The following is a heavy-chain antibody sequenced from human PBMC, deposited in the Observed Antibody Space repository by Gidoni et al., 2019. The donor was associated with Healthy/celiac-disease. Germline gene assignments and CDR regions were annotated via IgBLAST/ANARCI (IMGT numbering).Heavy chain of an antibody. Sequence: QVHLVQSGAEVKKPGASVKVSCKAYGYTITGYYMHWVRQAPGQGLEWMGCINPNSGGTNYAQKFQGGGTMTRETSISTAYMELSRLRSDDTAVYYCARGRTLHTGYSSSWYGLGDAFDIWGQGTMVTVSS. CDR2: INPNSGGT. V-gene: IGHV1-2*02. D-gene: IGHD6-13*01. CDR3: ARGRTLHTGYSSSWYGLGDAFDI. J-gene: IGHJ3*02. CDR1: GYTITGYY.